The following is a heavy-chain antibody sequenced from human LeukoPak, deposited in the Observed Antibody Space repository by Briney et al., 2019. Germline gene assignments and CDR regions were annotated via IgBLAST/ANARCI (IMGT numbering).Heavy chain of an antibody. J-gene: IGHJ3*02. D-gene: IGHD6-6*01. CDR2: ISAYNGNT. Sequence: ASVKVSCKASGYTFISYGISWVRQAPGQGLEWMGWISAYNGNTNYAQKLQGRVTMTTDTSTSTAYMELRSLRSDDTAVYYCASGYSSSSGDAFDIWGQGTMVTVSS. CDR1: GYTFISYG. V-gene: IGHV1-18*01. CDR3: ASGYSSSSGDAFDI.